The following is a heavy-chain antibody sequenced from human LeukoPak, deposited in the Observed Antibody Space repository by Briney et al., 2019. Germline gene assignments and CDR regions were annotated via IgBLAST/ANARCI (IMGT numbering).Heavy chain of an antibody. V-gene: IGHV3-11*01. CDR1: GFTVSDYH. J-gene: IGHJ4*02. CDR3: TRERRGSYCAFEY. Sequence: GGSLRLSCAASGFTVSDYHMSWVRQAPGRGLEWISYTTSSGRTTNHADSVKGRFTISRDNAKNSVVLQMSSLTVEDTAVYYCTRERRGSYCAFEYWGQGALVTVSS. D-gene: IGHD3-16*01. CDR2: TTSSGRTT.